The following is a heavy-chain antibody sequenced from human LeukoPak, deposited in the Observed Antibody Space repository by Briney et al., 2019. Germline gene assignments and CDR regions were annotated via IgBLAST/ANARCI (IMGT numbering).Heavy chain of an antibody. D-gene: IGHD6-13*01. V-gene: IGHV3-33*07. CDR1: GFTFSNYG. Sequence: PGRSLRLSCAASGFTFSNYGMYWVRQAPGKGLEWVAVIWYDGSNKYYADSVKGRFTISRDNSKNTVYLQMNSLRAEDTAVYYCASSIAAADAFDYWAQGTLVTVSS. CDR2: IWYDGSNK. CDR3: ASSIAAADAFDY. J-gene: IGHJ4*02.